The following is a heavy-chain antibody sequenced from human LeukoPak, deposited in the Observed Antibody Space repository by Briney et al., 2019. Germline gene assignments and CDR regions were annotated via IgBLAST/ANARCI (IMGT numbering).Heavy chain of an antibody. D-gene: IGHD3-10*01. CDR3: ARGGYYYGYFQH. V-gene: IGHV4-59*01. J-gene: IGHJ1*01. CDR1: GGSISGYY. CDR2: IYSSGST. Sequence: KSSETLSPTCTVSGGSISGYYWSWIRQPPGKGLEWIGYIYSSGSTSYNPSLKSRVTISVDTSKNQFSLKLTSVTAADTAVYYCARGGYYYGYFQHWGQGTLVTVSS.